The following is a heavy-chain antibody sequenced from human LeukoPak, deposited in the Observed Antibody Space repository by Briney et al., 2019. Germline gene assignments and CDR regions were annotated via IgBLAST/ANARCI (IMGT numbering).Heavy chain of an antibody. Sequence: PGGSLRLSCAASGFTFSNAWMSWVRQAPGKGLEWVGRIKSKTDGGTTDYAAPVKGRFTISRDDSKNTLYLQMNSLKTEDTAVYYCTTGTYYYGSGSYYKPGYYYYMDVWGKGTTVTVSS. J-gene: IGHJ6*03. V-gene: IGHV3-15*01. CDR2: IKSKTDGGTT. D-gene: IGHD3-10*01. CDR3: TTGTYYYGSGSYYKPGYYYYMDV. CDR1: GFTFSNAW.